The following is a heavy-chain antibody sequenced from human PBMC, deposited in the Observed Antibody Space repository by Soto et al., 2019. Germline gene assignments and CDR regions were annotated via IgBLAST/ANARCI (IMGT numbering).Heavy chain of an antibody. D-gene: IGHD5-12*01. Sequence: SETLSLTCTVSGGSISSYYWSWIRQPPGKGLEWIGYIYYSGSTNYNPSLKSRVTISVDTSKNQFSLKLSSVTAADTAVYYCARASRRDGYNWWGQGTLVTVSS. CDR1: GGSISSYY. CDR2: IYYSGST. CDR3: ARASRRDGYNW. J-gene: IGHJ4*02. V-gene: IGHV4-59*01.